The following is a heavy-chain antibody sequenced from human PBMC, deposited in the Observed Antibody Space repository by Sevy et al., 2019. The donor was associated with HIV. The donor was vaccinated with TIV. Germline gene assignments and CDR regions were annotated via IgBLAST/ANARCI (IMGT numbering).Heavy chain of an antibody. CDR1: GGSISSYH. CDR3: ARDAATSGTYFINYYYYYMDV. Sequence: SETLSLTCTVSGGSISSYHWSWIRRPAGKGLEWIGRIYTSGSTNYNPSLKSRVTMSADTSENQFSLKLSSVTAADTAVYYCARDAATSGTYFINYYYYYMDVWGKGTTVTVSS. V-gene: IGHV4-4*07. CDR2: IYTSGST. J-gene: IGHJ6*03. D-gene: IGHD1-26*01.